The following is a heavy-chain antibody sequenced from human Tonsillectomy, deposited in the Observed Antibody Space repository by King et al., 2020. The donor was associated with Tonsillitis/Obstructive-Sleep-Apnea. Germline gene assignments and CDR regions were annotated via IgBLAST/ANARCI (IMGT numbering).Heavy chain of an antibody. V-gene: IGHV3-15*01. CDR3: LQNSDAFDI. CDR2: ITSKTDGGTT. CDR1: GFTFSNAW. J-gene: IGHJ3*02. Sequence: VQLVESGGGLVKPGGSLRLSCAASGFTFSNAWMSWVRQSPGKGLEWVGRITSKTDGGTTDYAAPVKGRFTISRDDSKNTLYLQMNSLKTEDTAVYYCLQNSDAFDIWGQGTMVTVSS. D-gene: IGHD1-7*01.